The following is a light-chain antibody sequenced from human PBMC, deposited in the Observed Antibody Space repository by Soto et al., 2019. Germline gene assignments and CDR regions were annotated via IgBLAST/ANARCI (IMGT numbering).Light chain of an antibody. Sequence: QSVLTQSPSASASLGASVKLTCTLSSGHSNYAIAWHQQQSEKGPRYLMKLNSDGSHSKGDGIPDRFSGSSSGAERYLTISSLQSEDEADYCCPTCASGNVVFGGGTQLTVL. CDR1: SGHSNYA. V-gene: IGLV4-69*01. CDR3: PTCASGNVV. CDR2: LNSDGSH. J-gene: IGLJ2*01.